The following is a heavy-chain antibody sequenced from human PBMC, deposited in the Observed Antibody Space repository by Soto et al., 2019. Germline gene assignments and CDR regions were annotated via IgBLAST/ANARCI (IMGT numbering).Heavy chain of an antibody. J-gene: IGHJ6*03. Sequence: SQTFSLTCAISGDSVSSKNAAWNWIRHSPSRGLEWLGRTYYRSNWYSEYAISVGSRITINPDTTKNQFSLQLNSVTPEDTAVYYCAFINDYGYMDVWGKGTTVNVSS. CDR3: AFINDYGYMDV. CDR1: GDSVSSKNAA. D-gene: IGHD4-17*01. CDR2: TYYRSNWYS. V-gene: IGHV6-1*01.